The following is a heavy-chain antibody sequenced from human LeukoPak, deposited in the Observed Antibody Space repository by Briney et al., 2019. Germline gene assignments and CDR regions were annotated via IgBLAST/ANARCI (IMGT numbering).Heavy chain of an antibody. CDR3: ARDRGLLSAYDNGDFGY. D-gene: IGHD4-17*01. Sequence: GASVKVSCKTSGYSFTTYGISWVRQAPGQGLEWMAWISTFNGYTNYANNLQGRVTVTTDTSTSTAYMELRSLGSGDTAVYYCARDRGLLSAYDNGDFGYLGQGTLVIVSS. V-gene: IGHV1-18*01. J-gene: IGHJ4*02. CDR2: ISTFNGYT. CDR1: GYSFTTYG.